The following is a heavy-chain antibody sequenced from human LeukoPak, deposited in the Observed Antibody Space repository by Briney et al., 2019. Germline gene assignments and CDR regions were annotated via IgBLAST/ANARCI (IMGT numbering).Heavy chain of an antibody. CDR3: ARGDSVYGYYYYMDV. V-gene: IGHV1-2*02. D-gene: IGHD5/OR15-5a*01. Sequence: GASVKVSCKASGYTFSVHYVQWVRQAPGQGLEWMGWINPNSGDTKYAQKFQGRVTMTRDRSISTAYMELSRLTSDDTAVYYCARGDSVYGYYYYMDVWGKGTTVTISS. CDR2: INPNSGDT. J-gene: IGHJ6*03. CDR1: GYTFSVHY.